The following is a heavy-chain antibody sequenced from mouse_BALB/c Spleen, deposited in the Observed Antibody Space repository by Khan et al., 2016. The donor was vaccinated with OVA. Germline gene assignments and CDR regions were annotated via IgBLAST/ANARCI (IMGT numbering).Heavy chain of an antibody. CDR2: INSYTGAP. Sequence: QIQLVQSGPELKKPGETVKISCKASGYTFTNYGMNWVKQAPGKGLKWMGWINSYTGAPTYADDLKGRFVFSLETTASIAYLQNSNLKNEDKTAKFCARICSYWYSAVWGAGTPVTVSS. CDR1: GYTFTNYG. J-gene: IGHJ1*01. CDR3: ARICSYWYSAV. V-gene: IGHV9-1*02. D-gene: IGHD6-1*01.